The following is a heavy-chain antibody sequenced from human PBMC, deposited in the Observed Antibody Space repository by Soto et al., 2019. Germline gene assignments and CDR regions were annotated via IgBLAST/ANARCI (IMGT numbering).Heavy chain of an antibody. CDR3: ARDRGYDAHDYYYNAMDV. V-gene: IGHV3-21*01. CDR2: IRGFSPYT. J-gene: IGHJ6*02. Sequence: GGSLRLSCISSGFTFRTYTMNWVRQAPGKGLEWVSGIRGFSPYTFYAESVKGRFTISRDNAKNSLHLQMDSLRAEDTAVYYCARDRGYDAHDYYYNAMDVWGPGTTVTVSS. D-gene: IGHD3-10*01. CDR1: GFTFRTYT.